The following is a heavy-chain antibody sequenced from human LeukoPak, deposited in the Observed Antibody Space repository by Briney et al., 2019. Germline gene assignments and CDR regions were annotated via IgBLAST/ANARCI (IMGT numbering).Heavy chain of an antibody. V-gene: IGHV3-23*01. CDR1: GFTFSNYA. J-gene: IGHJ4*02. Sequence: SGGSLRLSCAASGFTFSNYAMSWVRQAPGKGLEWVSAISVSGGGTLYADSVKGRFTISRDTSDNTLYLQMNSLRAEDTAIYYCANSVVGWGQGTLVTVSS. CDR3: ANSVVG. CDR2: ISVSGGGT. D-gene: IGHD2-15*01.